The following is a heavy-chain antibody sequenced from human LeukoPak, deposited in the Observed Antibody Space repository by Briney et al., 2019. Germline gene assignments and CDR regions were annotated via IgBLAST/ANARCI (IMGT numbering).Heavy chain of an antibody. V-gene: IGHV4-61*01. CDR2: LYYSGST. CDR3: ARDRVGGYDYAYFDL. D-gene: IGHD5-12*01. Sequence: SETLSLTCTVSGGSFSNGNYYWSWIRQPPGKGLEWIGYLYYSGSTNYNPSLKSRVTISIDTSKNQFSLKLSSVTAADTAVYYCARDRVGGYDYAYFDLWGRGTLVTVSS. CDR1: GGSFSNGNYY. J-gene: IGHJ2*01.